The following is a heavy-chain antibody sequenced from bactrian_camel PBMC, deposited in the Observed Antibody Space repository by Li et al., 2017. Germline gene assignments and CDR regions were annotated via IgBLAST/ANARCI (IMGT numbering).Heavy chain of an antibody. J-gene: IGHJ4*01. V-gene: IGHV3S1*01. D-gene: IGHD5*01. CDR1: GYTSSSYC. Sequence: HVQLVESGGGSVQAGGSRRLSCVASGYTSSSYCMAWIRDAPGKEREGVSTIGSDGATTYAESVKGRFTVSKDVAKNSLYLQMDNLKPEDTAMYYCAAACSRARVRNPTSTDFQYWGRGTQVTVS. CDR2: IGSDGAT. CDR3: AAACSRARVRNPTSTDFQY.